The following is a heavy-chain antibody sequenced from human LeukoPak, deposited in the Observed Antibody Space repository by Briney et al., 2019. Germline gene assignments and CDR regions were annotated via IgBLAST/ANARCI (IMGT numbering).Heavy chain of an antibody. CDR1: EFTFSRYA. D-gene: IGHD2-2*01. J-gene: IGHJ4*02. V-gene: IGHV3-23*01. Sequence: GGSLRLSCAAPEFTFSRYAMTWVRQAPGKGLEWVSSITSRDGRTAYTDSVKGRFTVSRDNSKNTLYLQMNSLRAEDTAVYYCARVVGLVPAATLDYWGQGTLVTVSS. CDR3: ARVVGLVPAATLDY. CDR2: ITSRDGRT.